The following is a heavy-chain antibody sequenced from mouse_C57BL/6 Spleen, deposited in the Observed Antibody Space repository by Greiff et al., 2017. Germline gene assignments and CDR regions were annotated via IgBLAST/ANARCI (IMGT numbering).Heavy chain of an antibody. J-gene: IGHJ3*01. Sequence: VQLQQPGAELVKPGASVKLSCKASGYTFTSYWMPWVKQRPGQGLEWIGMIHPNSGSTNYNEKFKSKATLTVDKSSSTAYMQLSSLTSEDSAVYYCARGEGYDYGAYWGQGTLVTVSA. CDR1: GYTFTSYW. D-gene: IGHD2-4*01. CDR2: IHPNSGST. CDR3: ARGEGYDYGAY. V-gene: IGHV1-64*01.